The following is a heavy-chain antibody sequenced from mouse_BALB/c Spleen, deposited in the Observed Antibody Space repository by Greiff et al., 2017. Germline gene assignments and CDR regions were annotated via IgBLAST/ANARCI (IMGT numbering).Heavy chain of an antibody. CDR1: GFTFSDYY. V-gene: IGHV5-4*02. Sequence: EVMLVESGGGLVKPGGSLKLSCAASGFTFSDYYMYWVRQTPEKRLEWVATISDGGSYTYYPDSVKGRFTISRDNAKNNLYLQMSSLKSEDTAMYYCARQGDDYDVGFAYWGQGTLVTVSA. CDR2: ISDGGSYT. D-gene: IGHD2-4*01. CDR3: ARQGDDYDVGFAY. J-gene: IGHJ3*01.